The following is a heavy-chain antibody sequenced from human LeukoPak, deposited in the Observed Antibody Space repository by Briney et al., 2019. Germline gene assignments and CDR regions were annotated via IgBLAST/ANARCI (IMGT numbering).Heavy chain of an antibody. CDR1: GFTFSSYW. CDR3: TRDAYSTGWNSDY. J-gene: IGHJ4*02. D-gene: IGHD6-19*01. V-gene: IGHV3-49*04. CDR2: IRSKASGATI. Sequence: GGSLRLSCAASGFTFSSYWMSWVRRAPGKGLEWVGCIRSKASGATIQYAASVKGRFSIARDDSKNIAYLQMNSLKTEDTAVYYCTRDAYSTGWNSDYWGQGTLVTVSS.